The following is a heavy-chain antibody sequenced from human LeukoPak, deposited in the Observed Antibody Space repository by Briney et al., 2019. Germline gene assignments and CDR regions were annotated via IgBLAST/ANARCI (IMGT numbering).Heavy chain of an antibody. J-gene: IGHJ5*02. CDR3: ARGSVPYYDYGWFDP. Sequence: GGSLRLSCAASRFTFSTYGLHWVRQAPGKGLEWVALISYDGRNKYYADSVKGRFTISSDNSKNTSYLQMNSLRSEDTAVYYCARGSVPYYDYGWFDPWGQGALVTVSS. D-gene: IGHD3-22*01. V-gene: IGHV3-30*03. CDR1: RFTFSTYG. CDR2: ISYDGRNK.